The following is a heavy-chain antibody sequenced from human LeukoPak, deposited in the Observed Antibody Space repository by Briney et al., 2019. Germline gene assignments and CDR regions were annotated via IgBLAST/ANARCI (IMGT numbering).Heavy chain of an antibody. CDR2: IYYSGST. V-gene: IGHV4-59*01. Sequence: SETLSLTCTVSGGSISSYYRSWIRQPPGKGLEWIGYIYYSGSTNYNPSLKSRVTISGDTSKNQFSLKLSSVTAADTAVYYCASGGRGSLDYWGQGTLVTVSS. D-gene: IGHD1-26*01. J-gene: IGHJ4*02. CDR3: ASGGRGSLDY. CDR1: GGSISSYY.